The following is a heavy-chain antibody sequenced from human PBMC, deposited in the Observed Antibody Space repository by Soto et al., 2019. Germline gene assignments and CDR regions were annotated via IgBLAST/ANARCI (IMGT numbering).Heavy chain of an antibody. V-gene: IGHV3-30-3*01. D-gene: IGHD3-16*02. CDR2: ISYDGSNK. CDR1: GFTFSSYA. J-gene: IGHJ4*02. CDR3: TTYDYIRGNYRVRWAY. Sequence: GGSLRLSCAASGFTFSSYAMHWVRQAPGKGLEWVAVISYDGSNKYYADSVKGRFTISRDNSKNTLYLQMNSLRAEDTAVYYCTTYDYIRGNYRVRWAYWGLGTMVTVSS.